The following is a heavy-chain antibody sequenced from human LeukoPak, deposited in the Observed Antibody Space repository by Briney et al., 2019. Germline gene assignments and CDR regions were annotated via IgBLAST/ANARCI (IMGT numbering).Heavy chain of an antibody. V-gene: IGHV4-59*08. CDR2: IYYSGST. CDR1: GGSISSYY. J-gene: IGHJ6*02. D-gene: IGHD2-2*01. CDR3: ARHRCSSTSCHDYYYGMDV. Sequence: SETLSLTCTVSGGSISSYYWSWIRQPPGKGLEWIGYIYYSGSTNYNPSLKSRVTISVDTSKNQFSLKLSSVTAADTAVYYCARHRCSSTSCHDYYYGMDVWGQGTTVTVSS.